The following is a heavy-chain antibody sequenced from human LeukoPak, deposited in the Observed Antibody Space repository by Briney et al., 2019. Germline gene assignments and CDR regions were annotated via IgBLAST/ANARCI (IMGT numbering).Heavy chain of an antibody. V-gene: IGHV4-39*01. CDR3: ARHCSGGSCYSDFDC. Sequence: SETLSLTCTVSGGSISNSGYYWGWIRQPPGKGREWIGSIYYSGSNYYNPSLKSRVTISVDTSKNQFSLKVSSVTAADTAVYYCARHCSGGSCYSDFDCWGQGTLVTVSS. J-gene: IGHJ4*02. D-gene: IGHD2-15*01. CDR2: IYYSGSN. CDR1: GGSISNSGYY.